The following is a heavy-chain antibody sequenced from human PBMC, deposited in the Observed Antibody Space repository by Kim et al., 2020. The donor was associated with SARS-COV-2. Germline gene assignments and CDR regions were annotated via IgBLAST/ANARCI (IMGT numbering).Heavy chain of an antibody. CDR2: ISTGSGDT. D-gene: IGHD2-15*01. CDR1: GYIFSNYA. CDR3: ARDRGGTRGYYFFDC. J-gene: IGHJ4*02. V-gene: IGHV1-3*04. Sequence: ASVKVSCKASGYIFSNYAMHWVRQAPGQRLEWMGWISTGSGDTRYSQKFQGRVPITRDTSANTAYMELTSLTSEDTATYYCARDRGGTRGYYFFDCWGQ.